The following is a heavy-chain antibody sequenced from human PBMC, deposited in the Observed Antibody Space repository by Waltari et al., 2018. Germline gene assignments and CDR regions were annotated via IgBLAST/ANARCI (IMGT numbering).Heavy chain of an antibody. V-gene: IGHV4-34*02. D-gene: IGHD3-3*01. CDR3: ARVFGYYYYYMDL. CDR1: GGSLSGYH. CDR2: INDSGRT. Sequence: QVQLQQWGAGLLKPSETLSLTCAVSGGSLSGYHWTWIRQPPGKGLGWIGEINDSGRTTYNPSLESRVTLPRDTANNQCSLRVGSVTAADTAVYYCARVFGYYYYYMDLWGKGTTVTISS. J-gene: IGHJ6*03.